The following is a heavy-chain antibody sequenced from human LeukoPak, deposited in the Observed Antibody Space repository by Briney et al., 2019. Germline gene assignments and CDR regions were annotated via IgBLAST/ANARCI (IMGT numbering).Heavy chain of an antibody. CDR3: ARGYWSTDV. J-gene: IGHJ6*04. V-gene: IGHV4-34*01. CDR2: INHSGST. Sequence: PSETLSLTCGVYGGSFSGYYWSWIRQPPGKGLEWIGEINHSGSTNYNPSLKRRVTISVDTSKNQFSLKLSSVTAADTAVYYCARGYWSTDVWGKGTTVTVSS. CDR1: GGSFSGYY. D-gene: IGHD2-15*01.